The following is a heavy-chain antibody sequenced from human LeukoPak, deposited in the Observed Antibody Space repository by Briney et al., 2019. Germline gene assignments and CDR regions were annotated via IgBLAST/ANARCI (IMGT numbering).Heavy chain of an antibody. V-gene: IGHV1-2*02. J-gene: IGHJ4*02. Sequence: ASVKVSCKASGYTFTSYGISWVRQAPGQGLEWMGWINPNSGGTNYAQKFQGRVTMTRDTSISTAYMELSRLRSDDTAVYYCARGVIAAAGTGDYWGQGTLVTVSS. CDR2: INPNSGGT. CDR1: GYTFTSYG. D-gene: IGHD6-13*01. CDR3: ARGVIAAAGTGDY.